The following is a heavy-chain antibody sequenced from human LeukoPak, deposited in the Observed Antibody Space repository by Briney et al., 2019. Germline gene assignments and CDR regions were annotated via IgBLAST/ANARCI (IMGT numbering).Heavy chain of an antibody. J-gene: IGHJ4*02. CDR3: ARPIIYAHDDY. D-gene: IGHD2/OR15-2a*01. V-gene: IGHV3-30*04. CDR2: ISYDGSNK. Sequence: GGSLRLSCAASGFTFSSYAMHWVRQAPGEGLEWVAVISYDGSNKYYADSVKGRFTISRDNSKNTLYLQMNSLRAEDTAVYYCARPIIYAHDDYWGQGTLVTVSS. CDR1: GFTFSSYA.